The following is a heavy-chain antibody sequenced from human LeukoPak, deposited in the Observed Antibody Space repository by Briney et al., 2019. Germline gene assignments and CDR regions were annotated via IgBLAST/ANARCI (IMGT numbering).Heavy chain of an antibody. V-gene: IGHV3-21*01. J-gene: IGHJ4*02. CDR3: AREADDGVYYFDY. D-gene: IGHD5-24*01. Sequence: GGSLRLSCAASGFTFSTYTMNWVRQAPGKGLEWVSSISSSSSYIYYADSVEGRFTISRDNARNSMFLQMNSLRDEDTAVYYCAREADDGVYYFDYWGQGTLVTVSS. CDR1: GFTFSTYT. CDR2: ISSSSSYI.